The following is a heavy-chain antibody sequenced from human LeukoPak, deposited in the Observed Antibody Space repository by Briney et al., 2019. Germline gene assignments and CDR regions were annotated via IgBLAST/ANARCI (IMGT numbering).Heavy chain of an antibody. CDR3: AREATIAAAGTHYYYYMDV. V-gene: IGHV4-59*12. J-gene: IGHJ6*03. CDR1: GGSISSYY. Sequence: SETLSLTCTVSGGSISSYYWSWIRQPPGKGLEWIGYIYYSGSTNYNPSLKSRVTISVDTSKNQFSLKLSSVTAADTAVYYCAREATIAAAGTHYYYYMDVWGKGTTVTVSS. CDR2: IYYSGST. D-gene: IGHD6-13*01.